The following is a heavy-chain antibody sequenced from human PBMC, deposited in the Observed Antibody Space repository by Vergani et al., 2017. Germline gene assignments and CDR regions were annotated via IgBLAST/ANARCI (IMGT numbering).Heavy chain of an antibody. D-gene: IGHD3-9*01. Sequence: QVQLQESGPGLVKPSETLSLTCTVSNDSVSNTFYYWGWIRQTPGKGLEWIGSIHYSGSTYYNPSLESRVTMSVDTSKSQFSLKLRSVTAADTAVYFCARVMYRDEASTGYRLEGMDIWGQGTTVTISS. V-gene: IGHV4-39*07. J-gene: IGHJ6*02. CDR2: IHYSGST. CDR3: ARVMYRDEASTGYRLEGMDI. CDR1: NDSVSNTFYY.